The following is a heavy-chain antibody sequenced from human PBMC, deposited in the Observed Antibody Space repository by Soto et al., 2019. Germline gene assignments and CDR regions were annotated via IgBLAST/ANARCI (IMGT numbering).Heavy chain of an antibody. J-gene: IGHJ4*02. D-gene: IGHD6-19*01. V-gene: IGHV3-23*01. CDR1: GFTFSSYA. Sequence: SGGSLRLSGAASGFTFSSYAMSWVRQAPGKGLEWVSAISGSGGSTYYADSVKGRFTISRDNSKNTLYLQMNSLRAEDTAVYYCAQDRYSSGWFDYWGQGTLVTVSS. CDR3: AQDRYSSGWFDY. CDR2: ISGSGGST.